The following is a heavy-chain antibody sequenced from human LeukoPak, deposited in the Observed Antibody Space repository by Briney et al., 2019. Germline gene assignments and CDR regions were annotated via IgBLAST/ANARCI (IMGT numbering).Heavy chain of an antibody. D-gene: IGHD3-9*01. CDR1: GGSIKISNW. CDR3: ARGGYDILTGYYSYFDR. J-gene: IGHJ4*02. V-gene: IGHV4-4*02. CDR2: IFHSGSS. Sequence: SGTLSLTCAVSGGSIKISNWWSWVRQPPGKGLEWIGEIFHSGSSHYNPSLKSRVTTSVDKSNNQFSLNLNSVTAADTAVHYCARGGYDILTGYYSYFDRWGQGTLVTVSS.